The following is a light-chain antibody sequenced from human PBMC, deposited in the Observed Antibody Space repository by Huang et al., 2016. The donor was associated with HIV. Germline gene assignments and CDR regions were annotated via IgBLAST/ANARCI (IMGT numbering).Light chain of an antibody. V-gene: IGKV3-11*01. CDR1: QSVNSY. Sequence: EIVLTQSPATLSLSPGERATLSCRASQSVNSYLAWYQQKPGQAPRLLIYDASNRATGIPARFSGSGSGTDVTLTISSLEPEDFAVYYCQQRSNWYTVGQGTKLEIK. CDR2: DAS. J-gene: IGKJ2*01. CDR3: QQRSNWYT.